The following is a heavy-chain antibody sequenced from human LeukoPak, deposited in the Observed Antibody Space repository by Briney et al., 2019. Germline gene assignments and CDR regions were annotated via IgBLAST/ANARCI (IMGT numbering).Heavy chain of an antibody. V-gene: IGHV4-61*02. Sequence: SQTLSLTCTVSGGSISSGSYYWSWIRQPAGKGLEWIGRIYTCGSTNYNPSLKSRVTISVDTSKNQFSLKLSSVTAADTAVYYCARGGGAAAGQKFDYWGQGTLVTVSS. CDR3: ARGGGAAAGQKFDY. J-gene: IGHJ4*02. CDR1: GGSISSGSYY. CDR2: IYTCGST. D-gene: IGHD6-13*01.